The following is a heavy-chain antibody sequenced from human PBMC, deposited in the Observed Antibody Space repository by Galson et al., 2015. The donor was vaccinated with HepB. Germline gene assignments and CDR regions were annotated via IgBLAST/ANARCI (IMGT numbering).Heavy chain of an antibody. J-gene: IGHJ4*02. Sequence: SLRLSCAASGFSFSKYGMHWVRQASGKGLESVAVISYDGSNTYYGDSVKGRFTISRDNSKNTLYLQMNSLRAEDTAVYYCARVADADYGDHSHFDYWGQGTLVTVSS. D-gene: IGHD4-17*01. CDR1: GFSFSKYG. CDR2: ISYDGSNT. V-gene: IGHV3-30*03. CDR3: ARVADADYGDHSHFDY.